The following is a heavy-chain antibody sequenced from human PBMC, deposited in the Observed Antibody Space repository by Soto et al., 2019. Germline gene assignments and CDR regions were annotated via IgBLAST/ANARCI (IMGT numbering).Heavy chain of an antibody. CDR2: ISYDGSNK. V-gene: IGHV3-30*18. Sequence: GGSLRLSCAASGFTFSSYGMHWVRQAPGKGLEWVAVISYDGSNKYYADSVKGRFTISRDNSKNTLYLQMNSLRAEDTAVYYCAKDYYDSSGYPDYWGQGTLVTVSS. CDR1: GFTFSSYG. CDR3: AKDYYDSSGYPDY. J-gene: IGHJ4*02. D-gene: IGHD3-22*01.